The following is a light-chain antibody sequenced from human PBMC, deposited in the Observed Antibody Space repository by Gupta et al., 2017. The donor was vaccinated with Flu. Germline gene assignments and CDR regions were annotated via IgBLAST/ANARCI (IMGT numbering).Light chain of an antibody. V-gene: IGKV1-39*01. Sequence: GDRVTSSSRRRKNSSSYLNWYQQKPGQAPKLLMYAASILASGIPSRFSGSGSGTEFTLTITSLQPEDFSAYYCQQCDSTVLTFGGGTRVEIK. J-gene: IGKJ4*01. CDR1: KNSSSY. CDR2: AAS. CDR3: QQCDSTVLT.